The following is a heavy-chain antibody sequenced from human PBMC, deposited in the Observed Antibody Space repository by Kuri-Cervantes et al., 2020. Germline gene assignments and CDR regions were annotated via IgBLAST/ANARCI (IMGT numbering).Heavy chain of an antibody. J-gene: IGHJ5*02. V-gene: IGHV4-4*07. CDR3: ARGVASPDWFDP. D-gene: IGHD2-15*01. Sequence: SETLSLTCTVSGGSISSYYWSWIRQPAGKGLEWIGRIYTSGSTNYNPSLESRVTISVDTPKNQFSLKLSSVTAADTAMYYCARGVASPDWFDPWGQGTLVTVSS. CDR1: GGSISSYY. CDR2: IYTSGST.